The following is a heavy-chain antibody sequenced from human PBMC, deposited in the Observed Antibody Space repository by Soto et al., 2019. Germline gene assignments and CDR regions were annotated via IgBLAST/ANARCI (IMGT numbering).Heavy chain of an antibody. V-gene: IGHV1-18*01. D-gene: IGHD3-3*01. Sequence: QVQLVQSGAEVKKPGASVKVSCKASGYTFTSYGISWVRQAPGQGLEWMGWISAYNGNTNYAQKLQGRVTMTTDTSTSTADMELRSLRSDDTAVYYCARGSYDFWSGYGSYYYYYYGMDVWGQGTTVTVSS. CDR2: ISAYNGNT. J-gene: IGHJ6*02. CDR3: ARGSYDFWSGYGSYYYYYYGMDV. CDR1: GYTFTSYG.